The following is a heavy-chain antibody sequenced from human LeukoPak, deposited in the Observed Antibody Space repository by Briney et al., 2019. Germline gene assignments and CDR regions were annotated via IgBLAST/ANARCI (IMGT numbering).Heavy chain of an antibody. CDR2: IGTAGDT. D-gene: IGHD4-17*01. Sequence: GGSLRLSCAASGFTFSSYDMHWLRQATGKGLEWVSAIGTAGDTYYPGSVKGRFTISRENAKNSLYLQMNSLRAGDTAVYYCARGSYGDSTYYGMDVWGQGTTVTVSS. CDR1: GFTFSSYD. V-gene: IGHV3-13*01. J-gene: IGHJ6*02. CDR3: ARGSYGDSTYYGMDV.